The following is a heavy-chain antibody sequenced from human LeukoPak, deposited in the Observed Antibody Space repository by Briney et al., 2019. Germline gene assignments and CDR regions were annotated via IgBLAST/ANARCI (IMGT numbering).Heavy chain of an antibody. J-gene: IGHJ3*02. V-gene: IGHV3-23*01. CDR2: ISGSGVIT. D-gene: IGHD3-9*01. Sequence: TGGSLRLSCAASGFTFSNYAMTWVRQAPGKGLEWVSDISGSGVITNYADSVKGRFTISRDSSMNTVYLQMNSLRAEDTAVYYCARGSLGDILTGPDDAFDIWGQGTMVTVSS. CDR3: ARGSLGDILTGPDDAFDI. CDR1: GFTFSNYA.